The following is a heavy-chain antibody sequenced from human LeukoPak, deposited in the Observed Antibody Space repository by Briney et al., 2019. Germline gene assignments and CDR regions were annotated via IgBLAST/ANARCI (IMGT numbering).Heavy chain of an antibody. J-gene: IGHJ5*02. CDR3: ARDGRGQGFDP. CDR2: INPSGGST. CDR1: GYTFTGYY. V-gene: IGHV1-46*01. Sequence: GASVKVSCKASGYTFTGYYMHWVRQAPGQGLEWMGIINPSGGSTSYAQKFQGRVTMTRDMSTSTVYMELSSLRSEDTAVYYCARDGRGQGFDPWGQGTLVTVSS.